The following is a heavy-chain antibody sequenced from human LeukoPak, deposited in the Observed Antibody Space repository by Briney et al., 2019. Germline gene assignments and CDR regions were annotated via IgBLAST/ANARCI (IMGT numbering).Heavy chain of an antibody. Sequence: PGGSLRLSCAVSGFTFSIYAMHWVRQAPGKGLEWVAVISYDGSNTYYADSVKGRFTISRDNSKNTLFLQMNSLRGEDTAMYYCARDGDDPNFYYYYMDVWGKGTTVTVSS. CDR1: GFTFSIYA. D-gene: IGHD3-10*01. CDR3: ARDGDDPNFYYYYMDV. CDR2: ISYDGSNT. J-gene: IGHJ6*03. V-gene: IGHV3-30*04.